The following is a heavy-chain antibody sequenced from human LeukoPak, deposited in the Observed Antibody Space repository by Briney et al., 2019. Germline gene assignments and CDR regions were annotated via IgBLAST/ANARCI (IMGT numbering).Heavy chain of an antibody. D-gene: IGHD2-21*01. CDR3: AREVRGGDGFYP. J-gene: IGHJ5*02. Sequence: GGSLRLSCAASGFTFSDYYMSWIRQASGKGLEWVSYISSSSSHTNYADSVKGRFTISRDNAKNSLYLQMNSLRAEDTAVYYCAREVRGGDGFYPGGQGTLVTVSS. CDR1: GFTFSDYY. V-gene: IGHV3-11*06. CDR2: ISSSSSHT.